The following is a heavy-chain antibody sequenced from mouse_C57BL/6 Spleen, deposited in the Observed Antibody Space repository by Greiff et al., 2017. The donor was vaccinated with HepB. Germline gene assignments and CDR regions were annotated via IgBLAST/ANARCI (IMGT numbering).Heavy chain of an antibody. V-gene: IGHV5-6*01. D-gene: IGHD1-1*01. J-gene: IGHJ2*01. Sequence: EVKLVESGGDLVKPGGSLKLSCAASGFTFSSYGMSWVRQTPDKRLEWVATISSGGSYTYYPDSVKGRFTISRDNAKNTLYLQMSSLKSEDTAMYYCARHEGYYGSSVNYWGQGTTLTVSS. CDR3: ARHEGYYGSSVNY. CDR1: GFTFSSYG. CDR2: ISSGGSYT.